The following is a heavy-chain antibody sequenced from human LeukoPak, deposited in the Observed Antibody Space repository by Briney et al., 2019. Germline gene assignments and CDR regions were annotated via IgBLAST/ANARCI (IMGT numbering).Heavy chain of an antibody. CDR2: IYYSGST. V-gene: IGHV4-39*07. CDR1: GGSISSSSYY. Sequence: SETLSLTCTVSGGSISSSSYYWGWIRQPPGKGLEWIGSIYYSGSTYYNPSLKSRVTISVDTSKNQFSLKLSSVTAADTAVYYCARTSIFGVVPTHFDYWGQGTLVTVSS. CDR3: ARTSIFGVVPTHFDY. J-gene: IGHJ4*02. D-gene: IGHD3-3*01.